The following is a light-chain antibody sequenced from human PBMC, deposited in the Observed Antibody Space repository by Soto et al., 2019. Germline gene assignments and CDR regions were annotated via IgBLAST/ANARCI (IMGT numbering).Light chain of an antibody. V-gene: IGKV3-20*01. CDR3: QQNGSSPWT. CDR1: PSVSSNY. CDR2: GAS. J-gene: IGKJ1*01. Sequence: EIVLTQSPGTLSLSPGERATISCRASPSVSSNYLACYQQKPGQAPRPLIYGASSRATGIPDRFSGSGAGKDFTLTISRLESEDFAVYYCQQNGSSPWTFGQGTKVEIK.